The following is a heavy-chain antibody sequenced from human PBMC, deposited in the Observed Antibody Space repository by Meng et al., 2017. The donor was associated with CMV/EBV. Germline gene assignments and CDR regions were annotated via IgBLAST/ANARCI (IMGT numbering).Heavy chain of an antibody. J-gene: IGHJ4*02. V-gene: IGHV4-59*02. CDR3: ARESGARFLEWLHFDY. Sequence: ESLKISCAASGFTVSSNYMSWVRQAPGKGLEWIGYIYYSGSTNYNPSLKSRVTISVDTSKNQFSLKLSSVTAADTAVYYCARESGARFLEWLHFDYWGQGTLVTVSS. CDR2: IYYSGST. D-gene: IGHD3-3*01. CDR1: GFTVSSNY.